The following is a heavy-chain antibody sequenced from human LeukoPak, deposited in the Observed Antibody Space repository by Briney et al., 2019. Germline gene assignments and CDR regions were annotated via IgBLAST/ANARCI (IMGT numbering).Heavy chain of an antibody. D-gene: IGHD2/OR15-2a*01. CDR1: GFIFDNYA. CDR2: ISGSAFTT. CDR3: AKNIRTDAYYYYYMNV. J-gene: IGHJ6*03. Sequence: GGSLRLSCAASGFIFDNYAMSWVRQAPGKGLEWVSSISGSAFTTFYADSVKGRFTISRDNSKNTLCLQMSSLRAEDTAVYYCAKNIRTDAYYYYYMNVWGTGTTVTVSS. V-gene: IGHV3-23*01.